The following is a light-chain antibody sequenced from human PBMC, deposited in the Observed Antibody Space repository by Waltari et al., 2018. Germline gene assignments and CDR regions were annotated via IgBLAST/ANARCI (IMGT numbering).Light chain of an antibody. CDR2: QDT. Sequence: SYELTQPPSVSVSPGQTASFTCSGDKLGNKYACWYQQKPGQSPVLIIYQDTKRPSGTPERFSGSNSGNTATLTISGTQTLDEADYYCQAWVGSTVVFGGGTKLTVL. J-gene: IGLJ2*01. CDR3: QAWVGSTVV. V-gene: IGLV3-1*01. CDR1: KLGNKY.